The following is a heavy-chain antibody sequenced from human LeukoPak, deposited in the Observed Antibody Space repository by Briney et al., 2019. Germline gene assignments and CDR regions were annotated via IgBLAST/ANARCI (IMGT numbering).Heavy chain of an antibody. CDR3: GSMDV. CDR1: GYSISSGYY. V-gene: IGHV4-38-2*01. J-gene: IGHJ6*03. Sequence: PSETLSLTCAVSGYSISSGYYWGWIRQPPGKGLEWIGSIYHSGSTYYNPSLKSRVTISVDTSKNQFSLKLSSVTAADTAVYYCGSMDVWGKGTTVTVSS. CDR2: IYHSGST.